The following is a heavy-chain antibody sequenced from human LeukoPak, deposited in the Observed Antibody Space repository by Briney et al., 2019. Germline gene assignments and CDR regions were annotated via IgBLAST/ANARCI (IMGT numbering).Heavy chain of an antibody. CDR3: ARGRDYTMDV. CDR2: ILLGGGGGHT. CDR1: GFTVSSNY. D-gene: IGHD4-11*01. V-gene: IGHV3-53*01. Sequence: GGSLRLSCAASGFTVSSNYMSWVRQAPGKGLEWVSAILLGGGGGHTYYTDSVKGRFTISRDSSKNTLYLQMNSLRVEDTAVYYCARGRDYTMDVWGQGTTVTVSS. J-gene: IGHJ6*02.